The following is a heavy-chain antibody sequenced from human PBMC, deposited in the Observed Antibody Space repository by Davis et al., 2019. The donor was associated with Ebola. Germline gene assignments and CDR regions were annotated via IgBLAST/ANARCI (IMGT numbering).Heavy chain of an antibody. Sequence: SETLSLTCTVSGGSISSGDYYWSWIRQPPGKGLEWIGYIYYSGSTYYNPSLKSRVTISVDTSKNQFSLKLSSVTAADTAVYYCARHWKSDGSAFDSWGRGTMVTVSS. CDR3: ARHWKSDGSAFDS. CDR1: GGSISSGDYY. D-gene: IGHD1-1*01. CDR2: IYYSGST. V-gene: IGHV4-30-4*01. J-gene: IGHJ3*02.